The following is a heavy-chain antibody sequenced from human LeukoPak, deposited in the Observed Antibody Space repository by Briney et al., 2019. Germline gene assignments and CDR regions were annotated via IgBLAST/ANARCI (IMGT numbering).Heavy chain of an antibody. V-gene: IGHV1-8*01. CDR1: GYTFTSYD. J-gene: IGHJ6*03. CDR3: ARGRYGSGSYSYYYYMDV. Sequence: ASVKVSCKASGYTFTSYDINWVRQATGQGLEWMGWMNPNSGNTGYAQKFQGRVTMTRNTSISTAYMELSSLRSGDTAVYYCARGRYGSGSYSYYYYMDVWGKGTTVTVSS. D-gene: IGHD3-10*01. CDR2: MNPNSGNT.